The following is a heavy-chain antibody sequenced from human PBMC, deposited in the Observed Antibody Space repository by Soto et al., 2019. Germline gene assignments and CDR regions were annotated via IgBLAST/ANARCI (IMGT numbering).Heavy chain of an antibody. J-gene: IGHJ6*03. V-gene: IGHV4-34*01. Sequence: ASETLSLTCAVYGGSFSGYYWSWIRQPPGKGLEWIGEINHSGSTNYNPSLKSRVTISVDTSKNQFSLKLSSVTAADTAVYYCARAPRAVVVPAAMSYYMDVWGKGTTVTVSS. CDR2: INHSGST. D-gene: IGHD2-2*01. CDR1: GGSFSGYY. CDR3: ARAPRAVVVPAAMSYYMDV.